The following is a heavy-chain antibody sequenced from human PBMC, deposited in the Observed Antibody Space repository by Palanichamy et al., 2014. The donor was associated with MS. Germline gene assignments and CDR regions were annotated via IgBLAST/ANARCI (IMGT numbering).Heavy chain of an antibody. Sequence: QVQIQQWGAGLLRPSQTLSLNCGVNGGSLNAYNWTWIRQPPGRGLEWIGELNHRGATNYNPSLKSRANIFLDASRKHFSLKLTSVTTADTAVYYCVTADRLWGQGNLVIVSS. CDR1: GGSLNAYN. CDR2: LNHRGAT. CDR3: VTADRL. V-gene: IGHV4-34*02. J-gene: IGHJ4*02.